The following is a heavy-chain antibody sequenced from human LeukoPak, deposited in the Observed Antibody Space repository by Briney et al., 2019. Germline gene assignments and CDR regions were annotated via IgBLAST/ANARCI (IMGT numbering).Heavy chain of an antibody. CDR1: GASISSGGYY. V-gene: IGHV4-31*03. CDR3: ARDRGMVQGARLHNWFDP. J-gene: IGHJ5*02. CDR2: VYYSGST. Sequence: SETLSLTCTVSGASISSGGYYWSWIRQHPGKGLEWIGYVYYSGSTYYNPSLKSRVTISVDTSKNQFSLRLNSVTAADTAVYYCARDRGMVQGARLHNWFDPWGQGTLVTVSS. D-gene: IGHD3-10*01.